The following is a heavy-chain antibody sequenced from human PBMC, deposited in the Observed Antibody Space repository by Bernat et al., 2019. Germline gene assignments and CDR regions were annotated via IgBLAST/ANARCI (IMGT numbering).Heavy chain of an antibody. Sequence: QVQLQQWGAGLLKPSETLSLTCAVYGGSFSGYYWSWIRQPPGKGLEWIGEINHSGSTNYNPSLKSRVTISVDTSKNQFSLKLSSVTAADTAVYYCARGPQWWCSSTSCYALTGFDPWGQGTLVTVSS. CDR3: ARGPQWWCSSTSCYALTGFDP. CDR2: INHSGST. CDR1: GGSFSGYY. J-gene: IGHJ5*02. D-gene: IGHD2-2*01. V-gene: IGHV4-34*01.